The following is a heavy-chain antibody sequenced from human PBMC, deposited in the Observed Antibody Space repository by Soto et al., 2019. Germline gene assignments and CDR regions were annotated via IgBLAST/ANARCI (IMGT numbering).Heavy chain of an antibody. V-gene: IGHV3-23*01. Sequence: GGSLRLSCAASGFTFSSYAMSWVRQAPGKGLEWVSAISGSGGSTYYADSVKGRFTISRDNSKNTLYLQMNSLRAEDTAVYYCAKAGYSSSWYHYYGMDVWGQGTTVTVSS. CDR3: AKAGYSSSWYHYYGMDV. J-gene: IGHJ6*02. D-gene: IGHD6-13*01. CDR2: ISGSGGST. CDR1: GFTFSSYA.